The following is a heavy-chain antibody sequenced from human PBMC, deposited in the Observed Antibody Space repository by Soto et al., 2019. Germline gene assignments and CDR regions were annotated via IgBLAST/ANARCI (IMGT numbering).Heavy chain of an antibody. CDR2: IYWDDDK. J-gene: IGHJ4*02. V-gene: IGHV2-5*02. CDR1: GFSLSTSGVG. Sequence: QITLKESGPTLVKPTQTLTLTCTFSGFSLSTSGVGVGWIRQPPGKALEWLGIIYWDDDKRYSPSLKSRLTSAKDTSKNQVVLTVTNMDPVDTAKYYGKPPRSSSSWYSFDYWGQGTLVTVSS. D-gene: IGHD6-13*01. CDR3: KPPRSSSSWYSFDY.